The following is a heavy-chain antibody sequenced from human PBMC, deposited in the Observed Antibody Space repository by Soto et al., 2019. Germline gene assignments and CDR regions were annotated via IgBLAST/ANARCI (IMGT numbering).Heavy chain of an antibody. Sequence: EVQLVDSGGDLVQPGGSLRLSCAASGFTFSTYWMSLVRQAPGKGLEWVANIDPDGSQKYYVDSGKGRFTISRDNAKNSLYLQMNSLRAEDTAVYYCARDMGPSGAYGYWGQGTLVTVSS. D-gene: IGHD1-26*01. CDR3: ARDMGPSGAYGY. J-gene: IGHJ4*02. CDR2: IDPDGSQK. CDR1: GFTFSTYW. V-gene: IGHV3-7*03.